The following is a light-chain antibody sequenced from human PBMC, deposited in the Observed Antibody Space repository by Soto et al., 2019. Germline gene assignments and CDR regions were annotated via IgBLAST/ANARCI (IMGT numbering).Light chain of an antibody. J-gene: IGLJ1*01. Sequence: QSVLTQPPSASGTPGQRVTISCSGSSSNIGPNTVDWYQQLPGTAPKLLIYTNDQRPSGVPERFSASKSGTSASLAISGLQSDDEADYFCAAWDDSLVGYVFGTGTKVTVL. CDR1: SSNIGPNT. V-gene: IGLV1-44*01. CDR2: TND. CDR3: AAWDDSLVGYV.